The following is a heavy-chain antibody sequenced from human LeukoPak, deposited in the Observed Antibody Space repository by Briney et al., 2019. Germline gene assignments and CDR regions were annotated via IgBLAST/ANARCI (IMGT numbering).Heavy chain of an antibody. CDR2: INQDGSEK. D-gene: IGHD6-19*01. Sequence: GGSLKLSCEASGLTFNSYWMTWVRQAPGKGPEWVANINQDGSEKYYVDSVKGRFTLSRDNAENSLHLQMTSLRDEDTAVYYCARGTSGRYHLYFDYWGQGTLVTVSS. V-gene: IGHV3-7*01. CDR3: ARGTSGRYHLYFDY. CDR1: GLTFNSYW. J-gene: IGHJ4*02.